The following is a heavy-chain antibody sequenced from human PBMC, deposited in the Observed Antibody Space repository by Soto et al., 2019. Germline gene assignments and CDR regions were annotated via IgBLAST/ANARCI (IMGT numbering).Heavy chain of an antibody. Sequence: SLRLSCAASGFTFSSYSMNWVRQAPGKGLEWVSYISSSSSTIYYADSVKGRFTISRDNAKNSLYLQMNSLRDEDTAVYYCARDRGSGSYPDAFDIWGQGTMVTVSS. CDR2: ISSSSSTI. V-gene: IGHV3-48*02. CDR1: GFTFSSYS. D-gene: IGHD1-26*01. CDR3: ARDRGSGSYPDAFDI. J-gene: IGHJ3*02.